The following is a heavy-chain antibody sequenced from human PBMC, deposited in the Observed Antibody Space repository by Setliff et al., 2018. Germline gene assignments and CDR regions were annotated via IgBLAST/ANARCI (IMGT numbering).Heavy chain of an antibody. CDR2: VSHEGSTK. CDR1: GFTLSSYG. J-gene: IGHJ5*02. CDR3: VKGSGYDKFDL. V-gene: IGHV3-30*07. D-gene: IGHD5-12*01. Sequence: GGSLRLSCAASGFTLSSYGMHWVRQAPGKGLEWVAVVSHEGSTKDYIDSVKGRFGISKDNAKKSLYLDMWNLRDEDTATYYCVKGSGYDKFDLWGQGTLVTVSS.